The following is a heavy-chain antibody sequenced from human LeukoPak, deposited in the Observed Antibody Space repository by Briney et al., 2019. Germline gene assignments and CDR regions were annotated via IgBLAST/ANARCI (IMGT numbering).Heavy chain of an antibody. D-gene: IGHD2-2*02. CDR3: AKGYCSSTSCYNSYYMDV. CDR2: IRYDGSNK. Sequence: PGGSLRLSCAASGFTFSSYVMHWVRQAPGKGLEWVAFIRYDGSNKYYADSVKGRFTISRDNSKNTLYLQMNSLRAEDTAVDYCAKGYCSSTSCYNSYYMDVWGKGTPVTVSS. V-gene: IGHV3-30*02. CDR1: GFTFSSYV. J-gene: IGHJ6*03.